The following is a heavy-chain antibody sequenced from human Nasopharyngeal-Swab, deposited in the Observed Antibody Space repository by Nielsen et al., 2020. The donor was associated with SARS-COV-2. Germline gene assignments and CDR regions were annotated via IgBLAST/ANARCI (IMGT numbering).Heavy chain of an antibody. D-gene: IGHD2-8*01. V-gene: IGHV3-33*01. J-gene: IGHJ4*02. CDR1: GFTFSNYG. CDR3: ARDKECTNGVCYPIDY. CDR2: IWYDGSNK. Sequence: GESLKISCAASGFTFSNYGMHWVRQAPGKGLEWVAVIWYDGSNKYYADSVKGRFTISRDNSKNTVYLQMNSLRAEDTAVYYCARDKECTNGVCYPIDYWGQGTLVTVSS.